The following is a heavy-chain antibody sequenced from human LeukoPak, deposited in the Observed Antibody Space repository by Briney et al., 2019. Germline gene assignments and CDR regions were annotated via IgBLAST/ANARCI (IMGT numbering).Heavy chain of an antibody. CDR3: ASQAGYSSSWET. CDR2: MRSKANNYAT. D-gene: IGHD6-13*01. CDR1: GLIFSGSA. J-gene: IGHJ5*02. V-gene: IGHV3-73*01. Sequence: GRSLRLSCVASGLIFSGSAMHWVRQAPGKGLEWVGRMRSKANNYATGYATSVTGRFTISRDDSKNTRYLEMNSLKIEDTAVYFCASQAGYSSSWETWGQGTLVTVSS.